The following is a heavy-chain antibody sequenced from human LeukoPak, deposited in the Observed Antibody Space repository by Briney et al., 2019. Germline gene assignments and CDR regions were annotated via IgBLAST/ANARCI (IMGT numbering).Heavy chain of an antibody. D-gene: IGHD6-13*01. V-gene: IGHV3-23*01. CDR1: GFTFSSYA. CDR3: AKDRGARIAAAGYMDV. J-gene: IGHJ6*03. Sequence: GGSLRLSCAASGFTFSSYAMSWVRQAPGKGLEWVSAISGSGGSTYYADSVKGRFTISRDNSKNTLYLQMNSLRAEDTAVYYCAKDRGARIAAAGYMDVWGKGTTVTVSS. CDR2: ISGSGGST.